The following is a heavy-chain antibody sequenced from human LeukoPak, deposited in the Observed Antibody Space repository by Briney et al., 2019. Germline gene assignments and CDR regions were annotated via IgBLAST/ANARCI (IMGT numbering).Heavy chain of an antibody. V-gene: IGHV3-53*01. CDR1: GFTVSSNY. D-gene: IGHD2-15*01. J-gene: IGHJ4*02. CDR3: ARWWRGYFDY. CDR2: IYSGGST. Sequence: PGRSLRLSCAASGFTVSSNYMSWVRQAPGKGLEWVSVIYSGGSTYYADSVKGRFTISRDNSKNTLYLQMNSLRAEDTAVYYCARWWRGYFDYWGQGTLVTVSS.